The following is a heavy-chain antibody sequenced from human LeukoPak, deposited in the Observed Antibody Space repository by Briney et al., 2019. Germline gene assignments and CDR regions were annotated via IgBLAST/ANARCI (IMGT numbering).Heavy chain of an antibody. J-gene: IGHJ6*04. V-gene: IGHV3-48*03. CDR3: ARDGDPNCSGGSCYFYYYYYGMDV. D-gene: IGHD2-15*01. CDR1: GLTFSSYE. Sequence: GGSLRLSCAASGLTFSSYEMSWVRQAPGKGLEWVSYISSSGSTIYYADSVKGRFTISRDNAKNSLYLQMNSLRAEDTAVYYCARDGDPNCSGGSCYFYYYYYGMDVWGKGTTVTVSS. CDR2: ISSSGSTI.